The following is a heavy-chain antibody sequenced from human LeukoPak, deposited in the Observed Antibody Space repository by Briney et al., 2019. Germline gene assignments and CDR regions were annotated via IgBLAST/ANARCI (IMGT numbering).Heavy chain of an antibody. CDR1: GGSFSGYY. D-gene: IGHD3-10*01. J-gene: IGHJ6*02. CDR3: ARGHMVRGVTYYYYYGMDV. V-gene: IGHV4-34*01. CDR2: INHSGST. Sequence: SETLSLTCAVYGGSFSGYYWSWIRQPPGKGLEWIGEINHSGSTNYNPSLKSRVTISVGTSKNQFSLKLSSVTAADTAVYYCARGHMVRGVTYYYYYGMDVWGQGTTVTVSS.